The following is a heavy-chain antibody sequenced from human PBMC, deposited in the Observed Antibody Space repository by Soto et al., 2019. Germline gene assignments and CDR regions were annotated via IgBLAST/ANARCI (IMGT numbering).Heavy chain of an antibody. J-gene: IGHJ5*02. D-gene: IGHD2-2*01. Sequence: QVQLQESGPGLVKPSQTLSLTGTDSGCSISSGGYYWSWIRQHPGNGLEWIGYIYYSVRTYYNPSLKSRVTISVDTSKNQFSLKLSSVTAADTAVYYCARDRGVVVVVPAAMPGYNWFDPWGQGTLVTVSS. V-gene: IGHV4-31*03. CDR3: ARDRGVVVVVPAAMPGYNWFDP. CDR2: IYYSVRT. CDR1: GCSISSGGYY.